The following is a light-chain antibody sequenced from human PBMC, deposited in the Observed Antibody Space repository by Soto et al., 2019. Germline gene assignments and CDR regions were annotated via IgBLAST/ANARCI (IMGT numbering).Light chain of an antibody. CDR3: CASLSSNTLL. Sequence: QSALTQPASVSGSPGQSITISCTGTSSDVGGYDLVSWYQQHPGKAPKLIIYEGSKRPSGISNRFSGSKSGNTASLIISGLQGDDEGDYYCCASLSSNTLLFGGGTKLTVL. V-gene: IGLV2-23*01. CDR1: SSDVGGYDL. J-gene: IGLJ3*02. CDR2: EGS.